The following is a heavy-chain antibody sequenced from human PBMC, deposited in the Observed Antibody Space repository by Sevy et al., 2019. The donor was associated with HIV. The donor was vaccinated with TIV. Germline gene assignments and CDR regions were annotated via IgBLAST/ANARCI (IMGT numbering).Heavy chain of an antibody. CDR2: IKEDDTVK. CDR3: VRAIQLEGSF. V-gene: IGHV3-7*04. Sequence: GGSLRLSCAASGFSLETYWMNWVRQAPGKPLEWVANIKEDDTVKYYVDSVKGRFTIFRDNGRNLVYLVMNNLRVGDTARYYCVRAIQLEGSFWGQGTLVTVSS. J-gene: IGHJ4*02. CDR1: GFSLETYW. D-gene: IGHD2-2*02.